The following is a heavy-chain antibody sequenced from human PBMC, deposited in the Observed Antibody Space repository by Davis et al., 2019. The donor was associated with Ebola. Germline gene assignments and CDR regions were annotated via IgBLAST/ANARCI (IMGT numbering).Heavy chain of an antibody. V-gene: IGHV4-34*01. CDR2: INHSGST. CDR1: GGSFSGYY. D-gene: IGHD6-19*01. J-gene: IGHJ4*02. CDR3: ARLPIAVAGMHGTFDY. Sequence: PSETLSLTCAVYGGSFSGYYWSWIRQPPGKGLEWIGEINHSGSTNYNPSLKSRVTISVDTSKNQFSLKLSSVTAADTAVYYCARLPIAVAGMHGTFDYWGQGTLVTVSS.